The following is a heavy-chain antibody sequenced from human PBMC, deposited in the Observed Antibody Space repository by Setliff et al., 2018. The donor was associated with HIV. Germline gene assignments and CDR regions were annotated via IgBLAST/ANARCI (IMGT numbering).Heavy chain of an antibody. D-gene: IGHD2-2*01. CDR2: ISPYNGNT. V-gene: IGHV1-18*01. J-gene: IGHJ4*02. CDR3: ARKPTGSPSDY. Sequence: ASVKVSCKASGYTFTNYGISWVRQAPGQGLEWMGWISPYNGNTNYVQKLQGRVTITTDTTTSTAYMELRSLRSDDTALYYCARKPTGSPSDYWGQGTLVTVSS. CDR1: GYTFTNYG.